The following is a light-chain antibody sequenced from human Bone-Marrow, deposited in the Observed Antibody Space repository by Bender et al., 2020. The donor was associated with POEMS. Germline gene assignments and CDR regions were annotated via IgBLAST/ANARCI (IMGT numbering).Light chain of an antibody. Sequence: QSALTQPASVSGSPGQSITISCTGSSSDVGRYDYVSWYQHHPGKAPKLLIYDVTKRPSGVPDRFSGSKSGTSASLAINGLQSEDEADYYCVVWDDSLDAWLFGGGTKVTVL. V-gene: IGLV2-14*03. CDR3: VVWDDSLDAWL. J-gene: IGLJ2*01. CDR2: DVT. CDR1: SSDVGRYDY.